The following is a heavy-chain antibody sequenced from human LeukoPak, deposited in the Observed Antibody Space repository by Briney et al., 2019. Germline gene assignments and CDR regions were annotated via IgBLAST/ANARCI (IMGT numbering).Heavy chain of an antibody. J-gene: IGHJ6*03. V-gene: IGHV4-39*01. CDR1: GGSISSSSYY. CDR3: ARVLRKGPYGDGGYFYFFMDV. D-gene: IGHD4-17*01. CDR2: IYYSGST. Sequence: SETLSLTCTVSGGSISSSSYYWGWIRQPPGKGLEWIGNIYYSGSTYYNPSLKSRVTISVDTSKDQFSLQLNSVTPEDTAVYYCARVLRKGPYGDGGYFYFFMDVWGKGTTVTVSS.